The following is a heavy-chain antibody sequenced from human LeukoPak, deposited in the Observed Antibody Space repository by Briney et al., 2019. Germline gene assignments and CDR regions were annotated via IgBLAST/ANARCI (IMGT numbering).Heavy chain of an antibody. CDR3: ARDVASHSSGYFDY. V-gene: IGHV1-2*02. D-gene: IGHD3-22*01. CDR2: INPNNGST. Sequence: ASVKVSCEASGYTFTDYYIHWVRQAPGQGLQWMGWINPNNGSTKCTQKFQGRVTLTRDTSISTAYMELSRLTSDDTAIYYCARDVASHSSGYFDYWGQGTLVTVSS. CDR1: GYTFTDYY. J-gene: IGHJ4*02.